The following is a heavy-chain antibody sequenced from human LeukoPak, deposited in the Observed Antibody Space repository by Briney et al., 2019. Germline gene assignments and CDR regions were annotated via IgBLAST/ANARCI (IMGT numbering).Heavy chain of an antibody. D-gene: IGHD3-3*01. CDR3: ARRSFWSGYESPFDY. Sequence: SETLSLTCTVSGGSISSYYWSWIRQPPGKGLEWIGYIYYSGSTNYNPSLKSRVTISVDTSKNQFSLKLSSVTAADTAVYYCARRSFWSGYESPFDYWGQGTLVTVSS. CDR2: IYYSGST. CDR1: GGSISSYY. V-gene: IGHV4-59*08. J-gene: IGHJ4*02.